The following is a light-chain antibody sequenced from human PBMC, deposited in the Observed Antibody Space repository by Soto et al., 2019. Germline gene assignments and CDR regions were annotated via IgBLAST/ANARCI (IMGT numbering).Light chain of an antibody. CDR3: QQTYRPSYT. J-gene: IGKJ2*01. Sequence: DIQMDQSPSSLSASLGARVTITCRASQSVNRFLNWYQQHPGRAPKVLIYAASTLQSGVPSRFSGNGSGTEFTLTISNLQPEDFATYFCQQTYRPSYTFAQGTRLAI. V-gene: IGKV1-39*01. CDR2: AAS. CDR1: QSVNRF.